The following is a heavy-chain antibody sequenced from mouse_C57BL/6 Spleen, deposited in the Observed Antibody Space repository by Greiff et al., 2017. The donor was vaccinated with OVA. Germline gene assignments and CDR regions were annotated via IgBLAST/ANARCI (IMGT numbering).Heavy chain of an antibody. D-gene: IGHD2-2*01. Sequence: EVHLVESGGGLVKPGGSLKLSCAASGFTFSSYAMSWVRQTPEKRLEWVATISDGGSYTYYPDNVKGRFTISRDNAKNHLYLQMSHLKSEDTAMYYCARDQRGYPWYFDVWGTGTTVTVSS. V-gene: IGHV5-4*01. CDR2: ISDGGSYT. CDR1: GFTFSSYA. CDR3: ARDQRGYPWYFDV. J-gene: IGHJ1*03.